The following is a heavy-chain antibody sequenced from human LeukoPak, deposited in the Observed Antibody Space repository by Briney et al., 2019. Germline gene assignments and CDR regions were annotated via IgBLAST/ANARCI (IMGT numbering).Heavy chain of an antibody. CDR1: GGSISSGGYS. CDR2: IYYRGST. D-gene: IGHD4-17*01. V-gene: IGHV4-31*03. CDR3: ARGLHGDYLVVYYYYGMDV. J-gene: IGHJ6*02. Sequence: SETLSLTCTVSGGSISSGGYSWSWIRQHPGKGLEWIGYIYYRGSTYYNPSLKSRVTISVDTSKNQFSLKLSSVTAADTAVYYCARGLHGDYLVVYYYYGMDVWGQGTTVTVSS.